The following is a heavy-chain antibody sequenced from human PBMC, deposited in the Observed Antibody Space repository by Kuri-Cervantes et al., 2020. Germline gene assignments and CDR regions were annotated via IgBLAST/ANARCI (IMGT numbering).Heavy chain of an antibody. D-gene: IGHD3-22*01. J-gene: IGHJ4*02. Sequence: GSLRLSCAVYGVSFSDYFWSWIRQPPGKGLEWIGEINHSGNTNYNPSLKSRVTISLDTSKNQFSLKLSSVTAADTAVYYCASSSGYPTADYWGQGTLVTVSS. V-gene: IGHV4-34*01. CDR1: GVSFSDYF. CDR2: INHSGNT. CDR3: ASSSGYPTADY.